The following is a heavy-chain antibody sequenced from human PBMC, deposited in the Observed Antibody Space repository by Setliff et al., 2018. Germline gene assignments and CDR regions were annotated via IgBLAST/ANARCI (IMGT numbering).Heavy chain of an antibody. D-gene: IGHD7-27*01. V-gene: IGHV2-5*02. Sequence: SGPTLVNPTQTLTLTCTVSGFSLNTNEVGVGWIRQPPGKALEWLALIYWDDDKKYSPFLQSRLTITRDTSKNQVVLTLSNMDPVDTGTYYCARTWITGGDPFEVWGRGTRVTVS. CDR1: GFSLNTNEVG. J-gene: IGHJ3*01. CDR3: ARTWITGGDPFEV. CDR2: IYWDDDK.